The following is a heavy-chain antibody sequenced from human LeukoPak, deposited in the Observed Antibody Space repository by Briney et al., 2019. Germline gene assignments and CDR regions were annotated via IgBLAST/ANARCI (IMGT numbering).Heavy chain of an antibody. V-gene: IGHV3-30*04. CDR3: ARGFQYMDV. Sequence: PGGSLRLSCAASGFTFSSYAMHWVRQAPGKGLEWVAVISYDGSNKYYADSVKGRFTISRDNSKNTLYLQMNSLRAEDTAVYYRARGFQYMDVWGKGTTVTVSS. J-gene: IGHJ6*03. CDR2: ISYDGSNK. CDR1: GFTFSSYA.